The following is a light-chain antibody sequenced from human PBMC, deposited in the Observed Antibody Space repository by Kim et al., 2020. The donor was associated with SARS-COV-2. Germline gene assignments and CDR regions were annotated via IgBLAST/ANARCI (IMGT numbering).Light chain of an antibody. CDR2: GAS. CDR1: QTVSRNQ. Sequence: EIVLTQSPGTLSLSPGERGTLSCRASQTVSRNQLAWYQQKPGQAPRLLIYGASTRATGIPDRFSGSGSGTDFTLTISSLEPEDFAVYYCQQYGNSRTFGQGTKVEIK. V-gene: IGKV3-20*01. CDR3: QQYGNSRT. J-gene: IGKJ1*01.